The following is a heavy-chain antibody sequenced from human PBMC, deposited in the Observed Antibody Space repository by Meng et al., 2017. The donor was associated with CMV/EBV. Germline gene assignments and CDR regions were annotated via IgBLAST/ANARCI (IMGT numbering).Heavy chain of an antibody. CDR1: GGSVSSGIHY. CDR2: VFYSGSA. D-gene: IGHD6-19*01. J-gene: IGHJ4*02. CDR3: ARRSVAVAGKYFDS. Sequence: SETLSLTCTVSGGSVSSGIHYWEWTRQPPGQGLEWIGSVFYSGSAHYNPSLKSPVTISVDTSKNQFSLKLSSVTAADTAVYYCARRSVAVAGKYFDSWGQGTLVTVSS. V-gene: IGHV4-39*07.